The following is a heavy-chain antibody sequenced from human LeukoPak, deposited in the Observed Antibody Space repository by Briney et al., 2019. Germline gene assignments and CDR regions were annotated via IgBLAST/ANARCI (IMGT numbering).Heavy chain of an antibody. CDR1: GGSISSYY. Sequence: SETLSLTCTVSGGSISSYYWSWIRQPPGKGLEWIGYIYYSGSTNYNPSLKSRVTISVDTSKNQFSLKLSSVTAADTAVYYCARVGPTNSSSWYQASPYYYYYGMDVWGKGTTVTVSS. V-gene: IGHV4-59*01. CDR2: IYYSGST. J-gene: IGHJ6*04. D-gene: IGHD6-13*01. CDR3: ARVGPTNSSSWYQASPYYYYYGMDV.